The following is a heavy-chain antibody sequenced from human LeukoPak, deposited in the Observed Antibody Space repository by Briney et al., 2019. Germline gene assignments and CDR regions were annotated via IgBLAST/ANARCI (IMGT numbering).Heavy chain of an antibody. CDR2: INHSGST. V-gene: IGHV4-34*01. CDR1: GGSFSGYY. Sequence: SSETLSLTCAVYGGSFSGYYWGWIRQPPGKGLEWIGEINHSGSTNYNPSLKSRVTISVDTSKNQFSLKLSSVTAADTAVYYCARGLNKRYWYFDLWGRGTLVTVSS. J-gene: IGHJ2*01. CDR3: ARGLNKRYWYFDL.